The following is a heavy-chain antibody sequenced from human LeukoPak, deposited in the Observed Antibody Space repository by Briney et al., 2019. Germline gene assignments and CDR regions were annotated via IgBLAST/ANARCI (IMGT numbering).Heavy chain of an antibody. J-gene: IGHJ4*02. CDR1: GFTFSSYL. CDR3: ARDFGLTGKVDY. Sequence: GGSLRLSCAASGFTFSSYLMHWVRQAPGKGLESVSAISSNGGSTYYANSVKGRFTISRDNSKNTLYLQMGSLRAEDLAVYYCARDFGLTGKVDYWGQGTLVTVSS. D-gene: IGHD1-20*01. V-gene: IGHV3-64*01. CDR2: ISSNGGST.